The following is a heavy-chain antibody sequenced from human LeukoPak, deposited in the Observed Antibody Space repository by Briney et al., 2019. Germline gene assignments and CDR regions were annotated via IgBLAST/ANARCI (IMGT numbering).Heavy chain of an antibody. CDR3: ARVGWGAAAGTEYFQH. V-gene: IGHV1-2*02. D-gene: IGHD6-13*01. J-gene: IGHJ1*01. CDR1: GYTFTGYY. Sequence: ASVKVSCKASGYTFTGYYMHWVRQAPGQGLEWMGWINPNSGGTNYAQKFQGRVTMTRDTSISTAYMELSRLRSYDTAVYYCARVGWGAAAGTEYFQHWGQGTLVTVSS. CDR2: INPNSGGT.